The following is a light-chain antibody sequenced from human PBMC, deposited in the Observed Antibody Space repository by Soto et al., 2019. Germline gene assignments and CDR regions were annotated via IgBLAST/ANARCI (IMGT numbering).Light chain of an antibody. Sequence: QSVLTQPASVSGSPGQSITISCTGTSSDVGGYNYVSWYQQHPGKAPKLMIYEVSNWPSGVSNRFSGSKSGNTASLTISGLQADDEADYYCSSYTSSSTYVVFGGGTKLTVL. CDR1: SSDVGGYNY. CDR2: EVS. J-gene: IGLJ2*01. CDR3: SSYTSSSTYVV. V-gene: IGLV2-14*01.